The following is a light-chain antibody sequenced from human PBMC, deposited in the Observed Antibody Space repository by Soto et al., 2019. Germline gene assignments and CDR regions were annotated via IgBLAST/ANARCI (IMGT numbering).Light chain of an antibody. CDR1: QSVSSSY. CDR2: GAS. Sequence: EIVLTQSPGTLSLSPGERATLSCRASQSVSSSYLAWYQQKPGQAPRLLIYGASSRATGIPDRFSGSGSGTDFTLTITRLEPEDFAVYYCQQYDSPPPLYTFGQGTKLEIK. V-gene: IGKV3-20*01. J-gene: IGKJ2*01. CDR3: QQYDSPPPLYT.